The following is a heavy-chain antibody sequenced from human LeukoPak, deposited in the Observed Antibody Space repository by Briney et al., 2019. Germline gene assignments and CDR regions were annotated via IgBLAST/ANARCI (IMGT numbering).Heavy chain of an antibody. CDR1: GFTVSSNY. CDR2: IYSSDGA. J-gene: IGHJ4*02. V-gene: IGHV3-66*01. Sequence: GGSLRLSCVASGFTVSSNYMSWVRQAPGKGLEWVSLIYSSDGAYYADSVKGRFTISRDNSKNTLYLQMNSLRAEDTAVYYCARDANSWGQGTLVTVSS. CDR3: ARDANS.